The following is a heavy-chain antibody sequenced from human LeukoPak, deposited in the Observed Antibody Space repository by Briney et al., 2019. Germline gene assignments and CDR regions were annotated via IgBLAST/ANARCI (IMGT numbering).Heavy chain of an antibody. CDR1: GFTVSSNY. Sequence: GGSLRLSCAASGFTVSSNYMSWVRQAPGKGLEWVSVIYSGGSTYYADSVKGRFTISRDNSKNTLYLQMNSLRAEDTAVYYCAKAGYYYDSSGYYYDRSRYFDLWGRGTLVTVSS. CDR3: AKAGYYYDSSGYYYDRSRYFDL. D-gene: IGHD3-22*01. CDR2: IYSGGST. J-gene: IGHJ2*01. V-gene: IGHV3-53*01.